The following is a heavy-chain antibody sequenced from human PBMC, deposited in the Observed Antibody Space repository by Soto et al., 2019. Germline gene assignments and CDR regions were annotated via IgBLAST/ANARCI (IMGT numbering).Heavy chain of an antibody. V-gene: IGHV4-39*01. J-gene: IGHJ4*02. CDR3: ASLLRLTKHCFYY. CDR1: GGSISSSSYY. CDR2: IYYSGST. Sequence: SEALSLTCTVSGGSISSSSYYWGWIRQPPGKGLEWIGSIYYSGSTYYNPSLKSRVTISVDTSKNQFSLKLSSVTAADTAVYYCASLLRLTKHCFYYWGQGTLVTVSS. D-gene: IGHD5-12*01.